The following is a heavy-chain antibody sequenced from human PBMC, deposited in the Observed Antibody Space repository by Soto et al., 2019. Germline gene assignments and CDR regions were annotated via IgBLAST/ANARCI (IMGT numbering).Heavy chain of an antibody. CDR2: ISSSGSTI. CDR3: ARESDAIDPLKIDY. V-gene: IGHV3-11*01. CDR1: GFTFSDYY. J-gene: IGHJ4*02. Sequence: GGSLRLSCAASGFTFSDYYMSWIRQAPGKGLEWVSYISSSGSTIYYADSVKGRFTISRDNAKNSLYLQMNSLRAEDTAVYYCARESDAIDPLKIDYWGQGALVTVSS.